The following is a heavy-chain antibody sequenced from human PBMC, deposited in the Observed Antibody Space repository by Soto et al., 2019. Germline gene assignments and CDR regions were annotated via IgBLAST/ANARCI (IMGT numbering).Heavy chain of an antibody. J-gene: IGHJ5*02. V-gene: IGHV3-64D*08. CDR2: ISSNGGST. Sequence: GGSLRLSCSASGFTFSSYAMHWVRQAPGKGLEYVSAISSNGGSTYYADSVKGRFTISRDNSKSTLYLQMSSLRAEDTAVYYCVKAQVQVTTGYNWFDPWGQGTLVTVSS. CDR1: GFTFSSYA. D-gene: IGHD4-4*01. CDR3: VKAQVQVTTGYNWFDP.